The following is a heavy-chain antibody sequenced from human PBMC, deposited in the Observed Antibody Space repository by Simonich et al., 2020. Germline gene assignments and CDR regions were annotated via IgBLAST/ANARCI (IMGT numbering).Heavy chain of an antibody. V-gene: IGHV1-2*02. Sequence: QVQLVQSGAEVKKPGASVKVSCKASGYTFTGSYMHWVRQAPGQGLEGKGWINPNRGGTNYAQKCQGRVTMTRDTSISTAYMELSRLRSDDTAVYYCARGALTGDYYYMDVWGKGTTVTVSS. CDR1: GYTFTGSY. CDR2: INPNRGGT. D-gene: IGHD7-27*01. CDR3: ARGALTGDYYYMDV. J-gene: IGHJ6*03.